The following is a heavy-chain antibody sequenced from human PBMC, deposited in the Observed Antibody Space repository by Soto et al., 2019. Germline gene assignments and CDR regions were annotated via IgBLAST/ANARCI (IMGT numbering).Heavy chain of an antibody. CDR1: GGSISSYY. CDR2: IYYSGST. V-gene: IGHV4-59*01. J-gene: IGHJ4*02. D-gene: IGHD3-10*01. CDR3: ARESRPYGQHIHFDY. Sequence: SETLSLTCTVSGGSISSYYWSWIRQPPGKGLEWIGYIYYSGSTNYNPSLKSRVTISVDTSKNQFSLKLSSVTAADTAVYYCARESRPYGQHIHFDYWGQGTLVTVS.